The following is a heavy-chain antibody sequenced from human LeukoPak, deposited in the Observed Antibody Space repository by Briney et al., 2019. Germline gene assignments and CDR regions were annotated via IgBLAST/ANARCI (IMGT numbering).Heavy chain of an antibody. CDR2: INHSGST. D-gene: IGHD6-13*01. J-gene: IGHJ4*02. Sequence: KPSETLSLTCAVYGGPFSGYYWSWIRQPPGKGLEWIGEINHSGSTNYNPSLKSRVTISVDTSKNQFSLKLSSVTAADTAVYYCAKENGSWYERTFDYWGQGTLVTVSS. CDR3: AKENGSWYERTFDY. V-gene: IGHV4-34*01. CDR1: GGPFSGYY.